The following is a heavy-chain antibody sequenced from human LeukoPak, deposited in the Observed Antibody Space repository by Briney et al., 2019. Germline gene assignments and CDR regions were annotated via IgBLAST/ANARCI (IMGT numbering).Heavy chain of an antibody. V-gene: IGHV3-23*01. Sequence: GGSLRLSCVVSRLTFSNYGMSWVRQAPGKGLEWASSNSRSADSTYYADSVKGRFTISRDNSKNTLYLQMNSLRAEDTAVYFCATLSGPGGTLDYWGQGTLVTVSS. J-gene: IGHJ4*02. CDR2: NSRSADST. D-gene: IGHD3-16*01. CDR1: RLTFSNYG. CDR3: ATLSGPGGTLDY.